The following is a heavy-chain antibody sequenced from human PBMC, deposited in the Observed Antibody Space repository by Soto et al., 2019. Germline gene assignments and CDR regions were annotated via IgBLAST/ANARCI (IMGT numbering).Heavy chain of an antibody. V-gene: IGHV3-9*01. CDR3: AKDGYRDYGGYYYYGMDV. CDR1: GFTFDDYA. CDR2: ISWNSGSI. D-gene: IGHD4-17*01. J-gene: IGHJ6*02. Sequence: TGGSLRLCCAASGFTFDDYAMHWFRQAPGKGLEWVSGISWNSGSIGYADSVKGRFTISRDNAKNSLYLQMNSLRAEDTALYYCAKDGYRDYGGYYYYGMDVWGQGTTVTVSS.